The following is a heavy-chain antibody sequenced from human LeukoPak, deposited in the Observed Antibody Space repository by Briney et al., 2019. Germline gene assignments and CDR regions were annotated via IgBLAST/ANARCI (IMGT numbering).Heavy chain of an antibody. J-gene: IGHJ4*02. Sequence: GGSLRLSCAASGFTFSNYAMICVRQAPGKGLEAFSASSGSGGSTYYADSVKGRFTISKDNSNNTLYLQMSSLRAGDPAVYYCARVAPGDLGGTDFDYWGQGTPLTVSS. V-gene: IGHV3-23*01. CDR3: ARVAPGDLGGTDFDY. CDR2: SSGSGGST. CDR1: GFTFSNYA. D-gene: IGHD7-27*01.